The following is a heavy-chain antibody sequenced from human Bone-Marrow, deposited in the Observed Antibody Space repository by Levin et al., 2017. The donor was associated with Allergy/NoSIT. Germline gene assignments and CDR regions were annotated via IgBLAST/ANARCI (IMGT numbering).Heavy chain of an antibody. J-gene: IGHJ6*03. CDR2: IIPIFGTA. CDR1: GGTFSSYA. D-gene: IGHD2-2*01. Sequence: GASVKVSCKASGGTFSSYAIRWVRQAPGQGLEWMGGIIPIFGTANYAQKFQGRVTITADESTSTAYMELSSLRSEDTDVYYCASTIVVVPAAMYPYINYYSYMDVWGNGTPVTVSS. V-gene: IGHV1-69*13. CDR3: ASTIVVVPAAMYPYINYYSYMDV.